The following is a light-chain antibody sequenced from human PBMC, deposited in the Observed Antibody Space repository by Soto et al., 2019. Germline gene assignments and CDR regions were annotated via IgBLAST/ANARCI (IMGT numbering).Light chain of an antibody. CDR3: QQYSNSPYT. J-gene: IGKJ2*01. CDR1: QSVSNN. Sequence: EIVMTHSPATLSVSPGERATLSCRASQSVSNNLAWYQQKPGQAPRLLIYGASTRATAIPARFSGSGSGTEFTLTISSLQSEDFAVYYCQQYSNSPYTFGQGTKLEIK. V-gene: IGKV3-15*01. CDR2: GAS.